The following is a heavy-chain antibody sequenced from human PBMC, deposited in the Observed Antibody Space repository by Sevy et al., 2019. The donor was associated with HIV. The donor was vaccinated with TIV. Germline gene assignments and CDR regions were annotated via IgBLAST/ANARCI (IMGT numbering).Heavy chain of an antibody. CDR3: ASDRIVGASDSFNI. D-gene: IGHD1-26*01. V-gene: IGHV5-51*01. J-gene: IGHJ3*02. CDR1: GNSFTSYW. Sequence: GESLKISCKDSGNSFTSYWIGWVRQMPGKGLEWMGIIYPGDFDTRYSPSFQGQVTISVDKSISTAYLQWSSLKASDTAMYYCASDRIVGASDSFNIWGQGTMVTVSS. CDR2: IYPGDFDT.